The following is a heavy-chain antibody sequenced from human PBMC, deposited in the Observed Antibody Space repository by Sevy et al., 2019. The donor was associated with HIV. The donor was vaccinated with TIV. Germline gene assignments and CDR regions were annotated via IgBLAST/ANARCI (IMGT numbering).Heavy chain of an antibody. CDR2: IIPIFGTA. Sequence: ASVKVSCKASGGTFSSYAISWVRQAPGQGLEWMGGIIPIFGTANYAQKFQGRVTITADESTSTAYMELSSLRPEDTAVYYCARATRELHMLWSVWGQGTTVTVSS. V-gene: IGHV1-69*13. CDR1: GGTFSSYA. D-gene: IGHD1-26*01. J-gene: IGHJ6*02. CDR3: ARATRELHMLWSV.